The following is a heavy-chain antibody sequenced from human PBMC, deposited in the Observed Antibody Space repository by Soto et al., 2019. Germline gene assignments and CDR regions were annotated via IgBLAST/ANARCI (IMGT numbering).Heavy chain of an antibody. D-gene: IGHD1-26*01. CDR3: AHRYGGNYYRWYFDS. CDR1: GFSLSTSGAG. V-gene: IGHV2-5*01. J-gene: IGHJ4*02. CDR2: ISWKDEK. Sequence: QITLKESGPTLVKPTQTLTVTCTFSGFSLSTSGAGVGWIRQSPGKAPEWLALISWKDEKRYNPGLKSRLTITKDTSKNQVALTMTDSDPVDTATYFCAHRYGGNYYRWYFDSWGQGTLVTVSS.